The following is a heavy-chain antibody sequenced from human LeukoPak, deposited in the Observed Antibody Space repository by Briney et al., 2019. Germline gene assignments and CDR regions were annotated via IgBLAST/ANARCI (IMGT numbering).Heavy chain of an antibody. CDR1: GFTFNNYA. Sequence: GGSLRLSCAASGFTFNNYAMSWVRQAPGKGLHWVSVISGSAGTTYYADSVKGRFTISRDNSKNTLYLQMNSLRAEDTAVYYCAKESNFRPGSGSYPGYWGQGTLVTVSS. CDR3: AKESNFRPGSGSYPGY. V-gene: IGHV3-23*01. J-gene: IGHJ4*02. CDR2: ISGSAGTT. D-gene: IGHD3-10*01.